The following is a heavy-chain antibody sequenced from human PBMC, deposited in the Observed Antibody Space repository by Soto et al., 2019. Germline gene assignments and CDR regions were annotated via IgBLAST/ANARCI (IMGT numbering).Heavy chain of an antibody. V-gene: IGHV1-69*13. Sequence: SVKVSCKASGGTFSSYAISWVRQAPGQGLEWMGGIIPIFGTANYAQKFQGRVTITADESTSTAYMELSSLRSEDTAVYYCATEPYKYYYDSSGYYPAPFDYWGQGTLVTVSS. CDR3: ATEPYKYYYDSSGYYPAPFDY. D-gene: IGHD3-22*01. CDR1: GGTFSSYA. J-gene: IGHJ4*02. CDR2: IIPIFGTA.